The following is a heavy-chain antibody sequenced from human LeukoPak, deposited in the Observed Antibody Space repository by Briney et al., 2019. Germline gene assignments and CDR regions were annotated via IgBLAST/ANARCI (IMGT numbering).Heavy chain of an antibody. Sequence: PGGSLRLSCAASGFTFSSYSMNWVRQAPGKGLEWVSSISSSSSYIYYADSVKGRFTISRDNAKNSLYLQMNSLRAEDTAVYYCASTTYYDFWSGYKGAFDIWGQGTMVTVSS. CDR2: ISSSSSYI. J-gene: IGHJ3*02. CDR1: GFTFSSYS. D-gene: IGHD3-3*01. CDR3: ASTTYYDFWSGYKGAFDI. V-gene: IGHV3-21*01.